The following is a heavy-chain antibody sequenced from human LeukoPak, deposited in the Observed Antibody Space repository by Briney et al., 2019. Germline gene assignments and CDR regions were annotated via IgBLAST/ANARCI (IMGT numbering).Heavy chain of an antibody. CDR3: AKVIIRGAFDY. D-gene: IGHD3-10*01. V-gene: IGHV3-23*01. Sequence: GGSLRLSCTASGFIFKNYAMTWVRQAPGKGLEWVSAIGGSGDSTDYADSVKGRFTISRNNSKNTVYLQMNSLRAEDTAVYYCAKVIIRGAFDYWGQGTLVTVSS. CDR1: GFIFKNYA. CDR2: IGGSGDST. J-gene: IGHJ4*02.